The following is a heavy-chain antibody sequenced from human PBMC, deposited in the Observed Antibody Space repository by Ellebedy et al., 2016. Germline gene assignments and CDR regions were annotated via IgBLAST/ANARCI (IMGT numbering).Heavy chain of an antibody. J-gene: IGHJ6*02. Sequence: SETLSLTXTVSGGSISSGGYYWSWIRQHPGKGLEWIGYIYYSGSTYYNPSLKSRVTISVDTSKNQFSLKLSSVTAADTAVYYCARMGIAAAGTSGYYYGMDVWGQGTTVTVSS. CDR2: IYYSGST. CDR3: ARMGIAAAGTSGYYYGMDV. CDR1: GGSISSGGYY. D-gene: IGHD6-13*01. V-gene: IGHV4-31*03.